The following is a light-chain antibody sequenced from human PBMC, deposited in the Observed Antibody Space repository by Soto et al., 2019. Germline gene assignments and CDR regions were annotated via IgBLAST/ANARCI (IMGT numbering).Light chain of an antibody. V-gene: IGKV1-39*01. CDR1: QNINNY. J-gene: IGKJ1*01. CDR2: DAS. Sequence: DIQMTQSPSSLSASVGDRVTITCQASQNINNYLNWYQQKPGRAPKLLIYDASSLESGVPSRFSGSGSGTDFTLTISSLQPEDFATYYCQQSYSTWTFGQGTKVDIK. CDR3: QQSYSTWT.